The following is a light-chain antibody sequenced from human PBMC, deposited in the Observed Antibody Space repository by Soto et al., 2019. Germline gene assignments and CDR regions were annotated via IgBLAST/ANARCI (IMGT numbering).Light chain of an antibody. CDR1: QSVSIL. CDR3: QQYNNWTQT. Sequence: EILITQSPATLSVSPGERATLSWRASQSVSILLAWYQQQPGQAPRLLIHGATTRETGIPARFSGSGSGPEFTLTISSLQSEDFEVYYCQQYNNWTQTFGQGTKVDIK. CDR2: GAT. J-gene: IGKJ1*01. V-gene: IGKV3-15*01.